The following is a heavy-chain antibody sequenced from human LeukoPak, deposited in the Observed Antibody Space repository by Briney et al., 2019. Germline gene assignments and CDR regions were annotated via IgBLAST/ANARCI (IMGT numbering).Heavy chain of an antibody. CDR3: AREPAEWELLTNDAFDI. Sequence: KAGGSLRLSCAASGFTFSSYTMNWVRQAPGKGLEWVSSISSSRSYIYYADSVKGRFTIPRDNTMNSLFLQMNSLRAEDTAVYYCAREPAEWELLTNDAFDIWGQGTMVTVSS. J-gene: IGHJ3*02. CDR1: GFTFSSYT. D-gene: IGHD1-26*01. V-gene: IGHV3-21*01. CDR2: ISSSRSYI.